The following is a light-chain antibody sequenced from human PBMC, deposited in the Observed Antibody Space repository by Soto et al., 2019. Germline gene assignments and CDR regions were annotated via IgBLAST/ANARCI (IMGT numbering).Light chain of an antibody. V-gene: IGLV1-47*01. CDR3: GAWGDSLRGPLV. CDR2: RNN. J-gene: IGLJ2*01. Sequence: QPVLTQPPSASGTPGQRVTISCSGSSSNIGSNYVYWYQQLPGTAPKLLIYRNNQRPSGVPDRFSGSKSGTSASLAISGLRSEDEADYYCGAWGDSLRGPLVFGGGTKLTVL. CDR1: SSNIGSNY.